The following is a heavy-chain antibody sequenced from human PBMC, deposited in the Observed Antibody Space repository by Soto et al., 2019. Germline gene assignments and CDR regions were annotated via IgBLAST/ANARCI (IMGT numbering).Heavy chain of an antibody. CDR3: ARDPAISYGDYEVGIRDY. V-gene: IGHV1-18*01. CDR1: GYTFTSYG. D-gene: IGHD4-17*01. J-gene: IGHJ4*02. CDR2: ISAYNGNT. Sequence: QVQLVQSGAEVKKPGASVKVSCKASGYTFTSYGISWVRQAPGQGLEWMRWISAYNGNTNYAQKLQGRVTMTRDTSKSTAYMELRSLRSDDTAVYYCARDPAISYGDYEVGIRDYWGKGTLVTVSS.